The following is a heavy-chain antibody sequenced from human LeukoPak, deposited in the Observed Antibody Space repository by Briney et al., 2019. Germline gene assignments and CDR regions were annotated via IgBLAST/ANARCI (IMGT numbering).Heavy chain of an antibody. Sequence: GGSLRLSCAASGFTFNNYGMHWVRQAPGKGLEWVAFIRYDGSNKYYADSVKGRFTISRDNSKNTLYLQMNSLRVEDTALYYCAKDILFRQELGAAAGSDYWGQGTLVTVSS. J-gene: IGHJ4*02. V-gene: IGHV3-30*02. CDR2: IRYDGSNK. CDR3: AKDILFRQELGAAAGSDY. D-gene: IGHD6-13*01. CDR1: GFTFNNYG.